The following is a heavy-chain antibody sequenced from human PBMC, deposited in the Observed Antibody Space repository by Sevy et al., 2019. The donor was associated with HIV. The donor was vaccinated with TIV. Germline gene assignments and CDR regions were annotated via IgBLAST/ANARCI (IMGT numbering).Heavy chain of an antibody. V-gene: IGHV3-7*01. D-gene: IGHD4-17*01. CDR3: ARDPAYGALDY. CDR2: ITPDGSKA. CDR1: GFTFSRSW. J-gene: IGHJ4*02. Sequence: GGSLRLSCATSGFTFSRSWMTWVRQAPGKGLEWVANITPDGSKAFYVDSVRGRFSISRDNAKNSLFLQMNSLRADDTAVDFCARDPAYGALDYWGQGTLVTVSS.